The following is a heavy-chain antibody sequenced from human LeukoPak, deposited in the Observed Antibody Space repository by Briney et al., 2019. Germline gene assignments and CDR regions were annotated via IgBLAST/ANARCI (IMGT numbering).Heavy chain of an antibody. CDR2: ISASGGST. Sequence: GGSLRLSCAASGFTFNTYAMTWVRQSPGKGLDWVSTISASGGSTYYADSVKGRFTISRDNSKNTLFLQMSRLRAEDTALYYCAKANGDYLGFYDYYMDVWGKGTTVTVSS. D-gene: IGHD4-17*01. CDR1: GFTFNTYA. V-gene: IGHV3-23*01. CDR3: AKANGDYLGFYDYYMDV. J-gene: IGHJ6*03.